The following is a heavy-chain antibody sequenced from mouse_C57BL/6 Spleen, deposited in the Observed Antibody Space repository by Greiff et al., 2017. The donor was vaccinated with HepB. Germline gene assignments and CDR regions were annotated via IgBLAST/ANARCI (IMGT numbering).Heavy chain of an antibody. J-gene: IGHJ4*01. CDR1: GFTFSSYA. V-gene: IGHV5-9-1*02. CDR2: ISSGGDYI. Sequence: EVQGVESGEGLVKPGGSLKLSCAASGFTFSSYAMSWVRQTPEKRLEWVAYISSGGDYIYYADTVKGRFTISRDNARNTLYLQMSSLKSEDTAMYYCTRIYYGNFGYAMDYWGQGTSVTVSS. CDR3: TRIYYGNFGYAMDY. D-gene: IGHD2-1*01.